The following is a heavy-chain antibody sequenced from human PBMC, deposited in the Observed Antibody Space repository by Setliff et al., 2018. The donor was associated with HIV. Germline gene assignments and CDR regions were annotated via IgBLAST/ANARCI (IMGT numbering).Heavy chain of an antibody. D-gene: IGHD3-22*01. J-gene: IGHJ4*02. Sequence: ASVKVSCKASGYTFTSYYIHWVRQAPGQGLEWMGIINPSGGSTSYAQKFQGRVTMTRDTSTSTVHMELSSLRSEDTAVYYCSRSYNSGSGYYYDDSFDFWGQGTLVTVSS. CDR3: SRSYNSGSGYYYDDSFDF. V-gene: IGHV1-46*01. CDR2: INPSGGST. CDR1: GYTFTSYY.